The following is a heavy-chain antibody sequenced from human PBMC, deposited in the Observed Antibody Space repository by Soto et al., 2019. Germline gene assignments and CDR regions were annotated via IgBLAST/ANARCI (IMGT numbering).Heavy chain of an antibody. Sequence: PXGSLKLSCSAAGFTFTDYALSWVRQAPGRGLEWVATISGIGGSTYLADSVKGRLSISRDNSKNTVSLLMNSLRAEDTAVYFCARGSSGYISSWYYFDYWGRGTLVTVSS. CDR2: ISGIGGST. D-gene: IGHD6-13*01. CDR3: ARGSSGYISSWYYFDY. V-gene: IGHV3-23*01. CDR1: GFTFTDYA. J-gene: IGHJ4*02.